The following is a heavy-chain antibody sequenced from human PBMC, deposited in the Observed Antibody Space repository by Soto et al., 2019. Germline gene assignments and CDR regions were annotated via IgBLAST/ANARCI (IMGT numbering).Heavy chain of an antibody. CDR2: ISGSGGST. Sequence: EVQLLESGGGLVQPGGSLRLSCAASGFTFSSYAMSWVRQAPGKGLEWVSAISGSGGSTYYADSVKGRFTISRDNSKNTLYLQMNSLRAEDTAVYYCASLYDSRGYYYGGYFDYWGQGTLVTVSS. V-gene: IGHV3-23*01. J-gene: IGHJ4*02. CDR1: GFTFSSYA. D-gene: IGHD3-22*01. CDR3: ASLYDSRGYYYGGYFDY.